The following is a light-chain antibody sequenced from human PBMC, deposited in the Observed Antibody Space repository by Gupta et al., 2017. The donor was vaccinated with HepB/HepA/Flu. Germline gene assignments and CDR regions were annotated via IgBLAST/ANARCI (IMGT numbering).Light chain of an antibody. Sequence: EIVMTQSPATLSVSPGERATLSCRASQSVGTNLAWYQQKPGQAPRFLIYAASTRTIGIPARFSGSGSGTEFTLTISNLQSEDFAVYYCQQYNNWPRSSGQGTKLEIK. CDR1: QSVGTN. V-gene: IGKV3-15*01. CDR3: QQYNNWPRS. J-gene: IGKJ2*04. CDR2: AAS.